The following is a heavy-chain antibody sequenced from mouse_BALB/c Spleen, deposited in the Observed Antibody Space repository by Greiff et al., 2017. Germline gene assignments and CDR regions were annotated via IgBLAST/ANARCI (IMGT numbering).Heavy chain of an antibody. CDR2: ISYDGSN. CDR3: ARGHSYYYGSSPHYFDY. CDR1: GYSITSGYY. J-gene: IGHJ2*01. Sequence: ESGPGLVKPSQSLSLTCSVTGYSITSGYYWNWIRQFPGNKLEWMGYISYDGSNNYNPSLKNRISITRDTSKNQFFLKLNSVTTEDTATYYCARGHSYYYGSSPHYFDYWGQGTTLTVSS. D-gene: IGHD1-1*01. V-gene: IGHV3-6*02.